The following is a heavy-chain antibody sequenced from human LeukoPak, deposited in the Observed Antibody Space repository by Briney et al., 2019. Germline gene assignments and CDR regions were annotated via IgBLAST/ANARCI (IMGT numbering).Heavy chain of an antibody. J-gene: IGHJ4*02. D-gene: IGHD3-22*01. CDR1: GFTFSSYG. CDR3: AKDGGEYYDSSGYSFDY. Sequence: PGGSLRLSCAASGFTFSSYGMPWVRQAPGKGLEWVAFIRYDGSNKYYADSVKGRFTIFRDNSKNTLYLQMNSLRAEDTAVDYCAKDGGEYYDSSGYSFDYWGQGTLVTVSS. V-gene: IGHV3-30*02. CDR2: IRYDGSNK.